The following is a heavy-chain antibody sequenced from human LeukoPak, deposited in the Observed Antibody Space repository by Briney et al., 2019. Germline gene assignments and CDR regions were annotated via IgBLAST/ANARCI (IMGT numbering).Heavy chain of an antibody. V-gene: IGHV1-69*05. D-gene: IGHD2-21*02. Sequence: GASVKVSCKASGCTFTSYAISWVRQAPGQGLEWMGGINPIFGTSNYAQKFQGRVTITTDESTSTAYMELSSLRSEDTAVYYCARGPHCGGDCYHYFDYWGQGTLVTVSS. CDR3: ARGPHCGGDCYHYFDY. J-gene: IGHJ4*02. CDR2: INPIFGTS. CDR1: GCTFTSYA.